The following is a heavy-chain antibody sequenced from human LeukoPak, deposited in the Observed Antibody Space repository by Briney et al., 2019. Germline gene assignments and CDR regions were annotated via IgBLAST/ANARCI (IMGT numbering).Heavy chain of an antibody. Sequence: GGSLRLSCAASGFTFSSYEMNWVRQAPGKGLEWVSYISSGSTIYYADSAKGRFTISRDNAKNSLYLQMNSLRAEDTAVYYCARAYDYVWGSYRYTDYWGQGTLVTVSS. CDR3: ARAYDYVWGSYRYTDY. CDR1: GFTFSSYE. V-gene: IGHV3-48*03. D-gene: IGHD3-16*02. J-gene: IGHJ4*02. CDR2: ISSGSTI.